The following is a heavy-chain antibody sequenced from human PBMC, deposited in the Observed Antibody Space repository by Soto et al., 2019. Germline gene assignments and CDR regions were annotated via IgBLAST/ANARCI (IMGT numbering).Heavy chain of an antibody. CDR2: ITVNSGNT. CDR3: GRGLGGGWYYFDY. D-gene: IGHD6-19*01. V-gene: IGHV1-18*01. Sequence: QGQLVQSGVEVKKPGASVKVSCKASGYTFISYGIGWVRQAPGQGLEWMGWITVNSGNTNYPQTFQGRVTMTTDTSTITAEMELRSLTSDDTAVYYCGRGLGGGWYYFDYWGPGTLVTVSS. J-gene: IGHJ4*02. CDR1: GYTFISYG.